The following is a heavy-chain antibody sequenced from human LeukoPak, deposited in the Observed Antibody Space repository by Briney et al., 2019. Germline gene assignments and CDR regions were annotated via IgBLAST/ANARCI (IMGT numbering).Heavy chain of an antibody. CDR1: GFTVNSNY. CDR2: IYSGGST. CDR3: ARASGGQDWYFDL. V-gene: IGHV3-66*01. Sequence: GGSLRLSCVASGFTVNSNYMFWVRQAPGEGLEWVSVIYSGGSTYYADSVKGRFTISRDNSKNTVYLQMNSLRVEDTAVYYCARASGGQDWYFDLWGRGTLVTVSS. J-gene: IGHJ2*01. D-gene: IGHD4-23*01.